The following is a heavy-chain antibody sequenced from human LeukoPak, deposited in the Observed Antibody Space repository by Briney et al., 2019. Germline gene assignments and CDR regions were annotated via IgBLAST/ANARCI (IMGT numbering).Heavy chain of an antibody. CDR1: GFTVSSHS. CDR2: ISSSSSYI. D-gene: IGHD3-22*01. Sequence: GGSLRLSCAASGFTVSSHSINWVRQAPGKGLEWVSSISSSSSYIYYADSVKGRFTISRDNAKNSLNLQMNSLRAEDTAVYYCARTYYYDSSGYYYVDYWGQGTLVTVSS. V-gene: IGHV3-21*01. CDR3: ARTYYYDSSGYYYVDY. J-gene: IGHJ4*02.